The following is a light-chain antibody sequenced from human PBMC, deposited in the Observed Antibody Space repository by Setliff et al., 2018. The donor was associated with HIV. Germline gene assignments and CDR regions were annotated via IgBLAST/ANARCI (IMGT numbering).Light chain of an antibody. CDR1: SGSVSTSNN. V-gene: IGLV8-61*01. J-gene: IGLJ2*01. CDR2: STN. Sequence: QPVVTQEPSLPVSPGGTVTLTCGLSSGSVSTSNNPSWYQQTPGQAPRTLIYSTNTRSSGVPDRFSGSILGNKAALTITGAQADDESDYYCVLYMVSGISVFGGGTKVTV. CDR3: VLYMVSGISV.